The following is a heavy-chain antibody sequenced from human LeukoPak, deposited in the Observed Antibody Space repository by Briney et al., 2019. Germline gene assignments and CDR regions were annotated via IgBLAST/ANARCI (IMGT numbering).Heavy chain of an antibody. J-gene: IGHJ4*02. D-gene: IGHD1-26*01. CDR2: IESDASNT. CDR3: ARDGSGSRIPFDY. CDR1: GFAFGSHW. Sequence: GGSLRLSCAASGFAFGSHWMHWVRQAPGKGLVWVARIESDASNTRYADSVKGRFTISRDNANKTLYLQMNSLRAEDTAVYYCARDGSGSRIPFDYWGQGTLVTVSS. V-gene: IGHV3-74*01.